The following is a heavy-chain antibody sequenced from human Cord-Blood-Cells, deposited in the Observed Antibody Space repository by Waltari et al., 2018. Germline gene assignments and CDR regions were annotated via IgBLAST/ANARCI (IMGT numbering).Heavy chain of an antibody. CDR3: ARGLERDIVVVPAAIKLDP. V-gene: IGHV4-34*01. D-gene: IGHD2-2*01. CDR1: GGSFSGSY. Sequence: QVQLQQWGAGLLKPSETLSLTCAVYGGSFSGSYWSWIRQPPGKGLEWIGEINHSVSTNYNPSLKRRVTISVDTSKNQFSLKLSSVTAADTAVYYCARGLERDIVVVPAAIKLDPWGQGTLVTVSS. CDR2: INHSVST. J-gene: IGHJ5*02.